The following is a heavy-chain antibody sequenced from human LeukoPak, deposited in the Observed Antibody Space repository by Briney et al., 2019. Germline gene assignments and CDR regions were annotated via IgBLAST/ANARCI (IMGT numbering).Heavy chain of an antibody. CDR3: ARGSNWQPFDY. CDR2: ISGSGGSK. D-gene: IGHD6-13*01. CDR1: GFTFSSYA. V-gene: IGHV3-23*01. Sequence: PGGSLRLSCAASGFTFSSYAMSWVRQAPGKGLEWVSAISGSGGSKYYADSVKGRFTIYRDNSKNTLYLQMNSLRADDTAVYYCARGSNWQPFDYWGQGTLVTVSS. J-gene: IGHJ4*02.